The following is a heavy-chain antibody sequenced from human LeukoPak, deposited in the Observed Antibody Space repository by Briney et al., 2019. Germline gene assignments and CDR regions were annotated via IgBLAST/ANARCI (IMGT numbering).Heavy chain of an antibody. J-gene: IGHJ4*02. V-gene: IGHV3-33*01. D-gene: IGHD6-13*01. CDR1: GFTFSSYG. CDR2: IWYDGSNK. Sequence: GGSLRLSCAASGFTFSSYGMHWVRQAPGKGLEWVAVIWYDGSNKYYADSVKGRFTISRDNSKNTLYLQMNSLRAEDTAVYYCASNWIAAAGGLTLNYWGQGTLVTVSS. CDR3: ASNWIAAAGGLTLNY.